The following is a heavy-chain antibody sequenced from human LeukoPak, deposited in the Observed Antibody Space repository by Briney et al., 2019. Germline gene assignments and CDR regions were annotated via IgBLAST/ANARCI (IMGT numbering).Heavy chain of an antibody. CDR3: AKGLATVTTDAY. CDR2: ISYDGSNK. CDR1: GFTFSSYA. Sequence: PGGSLRLSCAASGFTFSSYAMHWVRQAPGKGLEWVAVISYDGSNKYYADSVKGRFTISRDNSKNTLYLQMNSLRAEDTAVYYCAKGLATVTTDAYWGQGTLVTVSS. D-gene: IGHD4-17*01. V-gene: IGHV3-30-3*01. J-gene: IGHJ4*02.